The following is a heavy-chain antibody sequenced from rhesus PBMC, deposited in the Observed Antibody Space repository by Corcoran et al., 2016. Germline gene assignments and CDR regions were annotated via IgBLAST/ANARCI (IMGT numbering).Heavy chain of an antibody. CDR2: IYGSGSST. V-gene: IGHV4-169*02. CDR3: ASDRGDASGVFDY. J-gene: IGHJ4*01. D-gene: IGHD2-39*02. Sequence: QLQLQESGPGLVKPSETLSVTCAVSGGSISSSYWSWIRQAPGKGQEWIGYIYGSGSSTNYNPSLKSLVTLSVDTSKNQLSLKLNSVPAADTAVYYCASDRGDASGVFDYWGQGVLVTVSS. CDR1: GGSISSSY.